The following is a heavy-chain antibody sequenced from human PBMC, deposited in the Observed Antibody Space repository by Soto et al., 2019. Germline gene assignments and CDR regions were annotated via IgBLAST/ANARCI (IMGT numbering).Heavy chain of an antibody. CDR3: ARLRIGHY. Sequence: QVQLQESGPGLVKPWETLSLTCTVSGNSIGDYYWSWFRQSPGKGLEWIGYIYGSGSTNYNPSLKSPVTISADPSKNQFSLKLTSVTAADTAVYYCARLRIGHYWGQGTPITVSS. CDR2: IYGSGST. J-gene: IGHJ4*02. V-gene: IGHV4-59*08. D-gene: IGHD3-3*01. CDR1: GNSIGDYY.